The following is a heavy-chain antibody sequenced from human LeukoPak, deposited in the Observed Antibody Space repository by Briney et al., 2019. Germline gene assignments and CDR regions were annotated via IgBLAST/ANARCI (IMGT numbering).Heavy chain of an antibody. CDR1: GFTVSSNS. J-gene: IGHJ4*02. Sequence: GGSLRLSCTVSGFTVSSNSMSWVRQAPGKGLEWVSFIYSDNTHYSDSVKGRFTISRDNSKNTLYLQMNSLRAEDTAVYYCARAGRDEWLLLTNDYWGQGTLVTVSS. D-gene: IGHD3-22*01. V-gene: IGHV3-53*01. CDR2: IYSDNT. CDR3: ARAGRDEWLLLTNDY.